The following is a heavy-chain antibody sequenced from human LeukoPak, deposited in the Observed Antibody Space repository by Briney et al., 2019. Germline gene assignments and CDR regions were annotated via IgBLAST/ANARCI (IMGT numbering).Heavy chain of an antibody. CDR1: GYTFTGYY. CDR3: ARGLVVPAAIMIKYNWFDP. CDR2: INPNSGGT. Sequence: GASVKVSCKASGYTFTGYYMRWVRQAPGQGLEWMGWINPNSGGTNYAQKFQGRVTMTRDTSISTAYMELSRLRSDDTAVYYCARGLVVPAAIMIKYNWFDPWGQGNLVTVSS. J-gene: IGHJ5*02. V-gene: IGHV1-2*02. D-gene: IGHD2-2*01.